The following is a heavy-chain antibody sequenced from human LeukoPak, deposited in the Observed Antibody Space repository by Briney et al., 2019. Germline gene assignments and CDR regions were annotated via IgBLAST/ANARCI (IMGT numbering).Heavy chain of an antibody. CDR3: AKVKTHWYFDN. Sequence: GGSLRLSCAASGFPFSTNDMSWVRQAPGKGLEWVSAISGSASGGTTYEDSVKGRFTVSRDNSKGTMYLQMNSPRAEDTAVYYCAKVKTHWYFDNWGRGTLVTVSS. V-gene: IGHV3-23*01. CDR1: GFPFSTND. D-gene: IGHD1-1*01. J-gene: IGHJ4*02. CDR2: ISGSASGGT.